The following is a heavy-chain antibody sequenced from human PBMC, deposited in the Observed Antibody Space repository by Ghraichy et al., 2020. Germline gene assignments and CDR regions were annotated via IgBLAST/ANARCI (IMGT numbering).Heavy chain of an antibody. CDR2: ISSRGETT. J-gene: IGHJ6*02. CDR1: GFTFSYYE. CDR3: ARYSYYDSGTYYNGYGMDV. V-gene: IGHV3-48*03. Sequence: GGSLRLSCAASGFTFSYYEMNWVRQAPGKGLEWLSYISSRGETTFYADSLKGRFTIARDNAKNSLYLLMNSLRAEDTAVYYCARYSYYDSGTYYNGYGMDVWGQGTTVTVSS. D-gene: IGHD3-10*01.